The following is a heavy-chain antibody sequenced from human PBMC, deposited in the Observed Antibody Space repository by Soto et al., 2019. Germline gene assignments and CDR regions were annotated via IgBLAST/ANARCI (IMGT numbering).Heavy chain of an antibody. D-gene: IGHD2-21*02. J-gene: IGHJ5*02. CDR3: AREIVTAGGNNYFDP. Sequence: SETLSLTCGVSGGTVASSHWWSWVRQSPGGGLEWIGNVYHTGDTNLNPSLQSRVTISVDKPNNQFSLRLNSLTAADTAVYFCAREIVTAGGNNYFDPWGPGTLVTVSS. CDR2: VYHTGDT. V-gene: IGHV4-4*02. CDR1: GGTVASSHW.